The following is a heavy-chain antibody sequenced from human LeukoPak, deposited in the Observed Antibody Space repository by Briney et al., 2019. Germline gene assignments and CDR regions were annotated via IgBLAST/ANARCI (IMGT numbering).Heavy chain of an antibody. V-gene: IGHV3-23*01. D-gene: IGHD3-3*01. J-gene: IGHJ6*03. CDR2: ISGSGGST. CDR3: AKDFWSGCPGCDYYYYMDV. CDR1: GFTFSSYA. Sequence: GGSLRLSCAASGFTFSSYAMSWVRQAPGKGLEWVSAISGSGGSTYYADSVKGRFTISRDNSKNTLYLQMNSLRAEDTAVYYCAKDFWSGCPGCDYYYYMDVWGKGTTVTVSS.